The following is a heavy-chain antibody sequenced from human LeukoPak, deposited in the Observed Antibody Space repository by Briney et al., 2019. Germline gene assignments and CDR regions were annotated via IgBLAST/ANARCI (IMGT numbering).Heavy chain of an antibody. CDR1: GDSISSSGYY. Sequence: SETLSLTCSVSGDSISSSGYYWDWIRQPPGKGLEWIGSIHHSGNTNYNPSLKSRVTISVDTSKNQFSLKLSSVTAADTAVYYCARSLGFDYWGQGTLVTVSS. J-gene: IGHJ4*02. D-gene: IGHD3-16*01. V-gene: IGHV4-39*07. CDR2: IHHSGNT. CDR3: ARSLGFDY.